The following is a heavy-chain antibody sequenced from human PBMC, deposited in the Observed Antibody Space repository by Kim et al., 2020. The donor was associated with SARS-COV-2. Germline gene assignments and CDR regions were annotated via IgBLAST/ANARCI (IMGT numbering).Heavy chain of an antibody. V-gene: IGHV3-30*18. D-gene: IGHD3-10*01. CDR1: GFTFSSYG. CDR2: ISYDGSNK. CDR3: AKESGSGSYYAWTYYYYGIGL. J-gene: IGHJ6*01. Sequence: GGSLRLSCAASGFTFSSYGMHWVRQAPGKGLEWVAVISYDGSNKYYADSVKGRFTISRDNSKNTLYLQMNSLRAEDTAVYYCAKESGSGSYYAWTYYYYGIGLWGPGTPV.